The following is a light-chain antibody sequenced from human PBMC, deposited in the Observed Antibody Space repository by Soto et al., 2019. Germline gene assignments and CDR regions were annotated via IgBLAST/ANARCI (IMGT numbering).Light chain of an antibody. CDR3: QRFGTSPPWT. CDR2: GTS. V-gene: IGKV3-20*01. CDR1: QSLSSSY. Sequence: EIVFTQSPCTLSLSQGERATLSCRASQSLSSSYLAWYQQKPGQAPRLLIYGTSIRATGIPDRFSGSGSGTDFTLTITRLEPEDFAVYYCQRFGTSPPWTFGQGTKV. J-gene: IGKJ1*01.